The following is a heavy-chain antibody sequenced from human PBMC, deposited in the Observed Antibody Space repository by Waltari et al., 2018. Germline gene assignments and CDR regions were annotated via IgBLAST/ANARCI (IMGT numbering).Heavy chain of an antibody. CDR2: INPNSGGT. D-gene: IGHD6-13*01. CDR3: ARVASSSWYGVDYFDY. Sequence: QVQLVQSGAEVKKPGASVKVSCKASGYTFTGYYMHWVRQAPGQGLEWMGWINPNSGGTNYAQKFQGRVTMTRDTSISTAYMELSRLRSDDTAVYYCARVASSSWYGVDYFDYWGQGTLVTVSS. V-gene: IGHV1-2*02. CDR1: GYTFTGYY. J-gene: IGHJ4*02.